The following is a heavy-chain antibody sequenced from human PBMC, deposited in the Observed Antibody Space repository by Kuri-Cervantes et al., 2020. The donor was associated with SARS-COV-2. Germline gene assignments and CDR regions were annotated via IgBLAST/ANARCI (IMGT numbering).Heavy chain of an antibody. CDR1: GLTFSTFA. CDR3: ANDLYESGGYTWAY. V-gene: IGHV3-23*03. D-gene: IGHD3-22*01. Sequence: GESLKISCAASGLTFSTFAMGWVRQAPGKGLEWVSFIDNAASNTYYADFVKGRFTISRDSSTNMVSLQMNSLRGDDTAVYYCANDLYESGGYTWAYWGQGTRVTVSS. J-gene: IGHJ4*02. CDR2: IDNAASNT.